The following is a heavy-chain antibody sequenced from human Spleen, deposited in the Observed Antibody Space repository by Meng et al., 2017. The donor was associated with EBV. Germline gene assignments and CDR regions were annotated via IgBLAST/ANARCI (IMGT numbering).Heavy chain of an antibody. CDR3: ARGTIRGNRRYMEYYHY. D-gene: IGHD3-3*02. CDR1: GAPVTGYY. CDR2: VSQSGGS. Sequence: RLHRWGEGLVKPAETLSPPCAVYGAPVTGYYCGWIRQPPGKGLEGIGEVSQSGGSNYNAPLKSRVTISMDTSVNQISLRLDSVTAADTAVYYCARGTIRGNRRYMEYYHYWGQGTLVTVSS. J-gene: IGHJ4*02. V-gene: IGHV4-34*01.